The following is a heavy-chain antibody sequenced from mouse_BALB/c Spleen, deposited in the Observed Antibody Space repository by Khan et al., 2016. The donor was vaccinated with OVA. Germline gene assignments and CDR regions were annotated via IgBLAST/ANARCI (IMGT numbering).Heavy chain of an antibody. CDR1: GYTFTDYY. Sequence: VQLKQSGPELVKPGASVKMSCKASGYTFTDYYMKWMRQSHGKSLEWIGDINPNNGDTFYNQEFKGKATLTVDRSSSTAYMQLNSLTSEDSAVYYCARGLFDVWGAGTTVTVSS. V-gene: IGHV1-26*01. CDR2: INPNNGDT. CDR3: ARGLFDV. J-gene: IGHJ1*01.